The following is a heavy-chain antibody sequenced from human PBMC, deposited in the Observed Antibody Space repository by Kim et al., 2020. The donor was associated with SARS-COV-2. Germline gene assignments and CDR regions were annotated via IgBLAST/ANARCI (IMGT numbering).Heavy chain of an antibody. CDR1: GFTFSGYG. V-gene: IGHV3-33*01. J-gene: IGHJ3*02. Sequence: GGSLRLSCAASGFTFSGYGMHWVRQAPGKGLEWVAVIWNDGSNKNYADSVKGRFTISRDNSENTLYLQINSLRAEDMAVYYCVRDGITGTTEAFDIWGQGTMVTVSS. CDR3: VRDGITGTTEAFDI. D-gene: IGHD1-7*01. CDR2: IWNDGSNK.